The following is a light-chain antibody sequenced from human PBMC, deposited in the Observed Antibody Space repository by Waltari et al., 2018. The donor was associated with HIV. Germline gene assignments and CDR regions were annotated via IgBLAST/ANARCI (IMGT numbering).Light chain of an antibody. CDR2: TND. J-gene: IGLJ2*01. Sequence: QSMLTQSPSASGTPGQRVTISCSGGASNIGANSVNWYQQLPGTAPRLLIYTNDHRPSGVPDRFSGSKSGTSASLVISGLHSEDEAAYYCSTWDDTLSGHVVFGGGTTLTVL. V-gene: IGLV1-44*01. CDR3: STWDDTLSGHVV. CDR1: ASNIGANS.